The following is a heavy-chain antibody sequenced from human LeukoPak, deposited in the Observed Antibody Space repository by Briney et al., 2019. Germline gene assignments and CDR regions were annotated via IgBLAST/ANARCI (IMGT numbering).Heavy chain of an antibody. J-gene: IGHJ3*02. CDR3: ARDSAYYYDSSGPMAAFDI. CDR2: ISYDGSNK. CDR1: GFTFSSYA. D-gene: IGHD3-22*01. V-gene: IGHV3-30*04. Sequence: GRSLRLSCAASGFTFSSYAMHWVRQAPGKGLEWVAVISYDGSNKYYADSVKGRFTISRDNSKNTLYLQMNSLRAEDTAVYYCARDSAYYYDSSGPMAAFDIWGQGTMVTVSS.